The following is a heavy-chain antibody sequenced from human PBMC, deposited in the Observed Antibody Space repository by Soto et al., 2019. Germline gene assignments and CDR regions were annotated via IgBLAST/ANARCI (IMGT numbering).Heavy chain of an antibody. J-gene: IGHJ5*02. CDR1: GDTFTSYY. D-gene: IGHD3-3*01. Sequence: ASVKVCCKAPGDTFTSYYLNWVRQAPGQGLAWMGVINPHGGSTKYAQKFQGRITMTRDTSRSTVYMELGSLRSDETAIYYCARSSGGNFGIIIEGSNWFDPWGQGTLVTVSS. CDR2: INPHGGST. V-gene: IGHV1-46*01. CDR3: ARSSGGNFGIIIEGSNWFDP.